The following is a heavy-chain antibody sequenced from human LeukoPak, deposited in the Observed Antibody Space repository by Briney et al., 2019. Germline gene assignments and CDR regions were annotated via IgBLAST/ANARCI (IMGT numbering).Heavy chain of an antibody. J-gene: IGHJ4*02. D-gene: IGHD3-3*01. CDR2: INHSGST. V-gene: IGHV4-34*01. CDR1: GGSFSGYY. Sequence: PSETLSLTCAVYGGSFSGYYWRWIRQPPGKGLEWIGEINHSGSTNYNPSLKRRVTISVDTSKNQFSLKLSSVTAADTAVYYCARGAGPRRDYDFWSGYKGYYFDYWGQGTLVTVSS. CDR3: ARGAGPRRDYDFWSGYKGYYFDY.